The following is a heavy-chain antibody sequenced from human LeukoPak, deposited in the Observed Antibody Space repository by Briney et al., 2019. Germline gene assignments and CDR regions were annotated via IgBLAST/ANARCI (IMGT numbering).Heavy chain of an antibody. J-gene: IGHJ6*02. CDR3: ARHGRFLEWVMDV. CDR1: GGSISSSSYY. Sequence: SETLSLTCTVSGGSISSSSYYWGWIRQPPGKGLEWIWSTYSSGSTYYNPSLKSRVTTFVDTSKNQFSLKLSSVTAADTAVYYCARHGRFLEWVMDVWGQGTTVTVSS. CDR2: TYSSGST. D-gene: IGHD3-3*01. V-gene: IGHV4-39*01.